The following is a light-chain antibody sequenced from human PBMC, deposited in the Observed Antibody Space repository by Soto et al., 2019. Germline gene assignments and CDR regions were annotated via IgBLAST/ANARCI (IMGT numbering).Light chain of an antibody. Sequence: EIVLTQSPATLSLSPGERATLSCRASENVYSYLAWYRQAPGQPPRLLIYDISTRAAAIPARFSGSGSGTDSTLTVSSLEPEDFALYYCQQRSNRITFGQGTRLEIK. V-gene: IGKV3-11*01. CDR1: ENVYSY. CDR3: QQRSNRIT. CDR2: DIS. J-gene: IGKJ5*01.